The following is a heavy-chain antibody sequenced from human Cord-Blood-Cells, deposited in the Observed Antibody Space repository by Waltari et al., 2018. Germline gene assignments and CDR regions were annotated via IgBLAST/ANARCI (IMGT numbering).Heavy chain of an antibody. CDR3: ARDYYGSGSYFDY. CDR2: ISYDGSNK. CDR1: GFTFSSYA. V-gene: IGHV3-30*04. J-gene: IGHJ4*02. D-gene: IGHD3-10*01. Sequence: QVQLVESGGCVVQHGRSLRLSCAASGFTFSSYAIPWVRQAPGKGLEWVAVISYDGSNKYYADSVKGRFTISRDNSKNTLYLQMNSLRAEDTAVYYCARDYYGSGSYFDYWGQGTLVTVSS.